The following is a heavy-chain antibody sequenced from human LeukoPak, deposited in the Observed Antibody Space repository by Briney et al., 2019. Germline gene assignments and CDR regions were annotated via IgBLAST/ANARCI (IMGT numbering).Heavy chain of an antibody. CDR1: GGSIGSYY. CDR3: ARSRGGSGIPDYFDY. CDR2: IYTSGST. V-gene: IGHV4-4*07. Sequence: SETLSLTCTVSGGSIGSYYWSWIRQPAGKGLEWIGRIYTSGSTNYNPSLKSRVTMSVDTSKNQFSLKLSSVTAADTAVYYCARSRGGSGIPDYFDYWGQGTLVTVSS. D-gene: IGHD3-10*01. J-gene: IGHJ4*02.